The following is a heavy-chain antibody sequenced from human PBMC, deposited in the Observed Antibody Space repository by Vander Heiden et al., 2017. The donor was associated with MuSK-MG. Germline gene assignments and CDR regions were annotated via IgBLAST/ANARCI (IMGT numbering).Heavy chain of an antibody. CDR3: AKVQDYGDYSSYWYFDL. V-gene: IGHV3-23*01. CDR2: ISGSGGST. D-gene: IGHD4-17*01. J-gene: IGHJ2*01. Sequence: EVQLLESGGGLVQPGRSLRLSCAASGFTFSRYAMSWVRQAPGKWLEWCSAISGSGGSTYYTDSVKGRFTISRDNSKNTRYLQMNSLRAEDTAVYYCAKVQDYGDYSSYWYFDLWGRGTLVTVSS. CDR1: GFTFSRYA.